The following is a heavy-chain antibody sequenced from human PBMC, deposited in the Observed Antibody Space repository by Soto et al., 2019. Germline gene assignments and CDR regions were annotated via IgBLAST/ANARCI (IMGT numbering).Heavy chain of an antibody. D-gene: IGHD7-27*01. CDR2: IFDSGTT. Sequence: QVQLQESGPGLVKPSQTLSLTCTVSGGSITSDYSCWSWIRQPPGEGLEWIGHIFDSGTTYTNPSLRSQVALSLDPSKNHFSLTLSSVTAADTAVYYCARGPSGDKVHYWGQGALVTVSS. V-gene: IGHV4-30-4*01. CDR1: GGSITSDYSC. J-gene: IGHJ4*02. CDR3: ARGPSGDKVHY.